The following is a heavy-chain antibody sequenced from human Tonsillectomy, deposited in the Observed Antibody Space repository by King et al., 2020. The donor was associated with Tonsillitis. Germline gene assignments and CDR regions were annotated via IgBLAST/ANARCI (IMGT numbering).Heavy chain of an antibody. CDR3: ASDGLEHGFDV. Sequence: VQLVESGGGLVQPGGSLRLTCAASGCTYSNYGMSWVRQAPGKGLEWVSAIGRGDDGTYYADSVKGRFTISRDISQNTVYLQMNSLRTEDTAVYYCASDGLEHGFDVWGQGTMVTVSS. CDR2: IGRGDDGT. CDR1: GCTYSNYG. J-gene: IGHJ3*01. D-gene: IGHD1-1*01. V-gene: IGHV3-23*04.